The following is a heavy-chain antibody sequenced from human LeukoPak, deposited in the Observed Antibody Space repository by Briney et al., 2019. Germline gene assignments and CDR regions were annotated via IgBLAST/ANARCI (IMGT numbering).Heavy chain of an antibody. CDR1: GFTFSSYS. CDR2: ISSSSSYI. V-gene: IGHV3-21*01. J-gene: IGHJ4*02. Sequence: GGSLRLSCAASGFTFSSYSMNWVRQAPGKGLEWVSSISSSSSYIYYADSVEGRFTISRDNAKNSLYLQMNSLRAEDTAVYYCARVGALGTWIQLWVFDYWGQGTLVTVSS. CDR3: ARVGALGTWIQLWVFDY. D-gene: IGHD5-18*01.